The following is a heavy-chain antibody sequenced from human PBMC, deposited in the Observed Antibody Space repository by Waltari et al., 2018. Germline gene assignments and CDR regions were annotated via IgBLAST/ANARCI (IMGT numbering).Heavy chain of an antibody. Sequence: EVQLVESGGVVVQPGGSLRLACAASGFTFCDYSMHWVRQAPGKGLEWVSLISWDGCSTYYANSVKGLFTISRDNSNNSLYLQMNSLRAEDTALYYCAKDRRGVGATYYFDYWGQVTLVTVSS. CDR3: AKDRRGVGATYYFDY. J-gene: IGHJ4*02. V-gene: IGHV3-43D*04. CDR1: GFTFCDYS. CDR2: ISWDGCST. D-gene: IGHD1-26*01.